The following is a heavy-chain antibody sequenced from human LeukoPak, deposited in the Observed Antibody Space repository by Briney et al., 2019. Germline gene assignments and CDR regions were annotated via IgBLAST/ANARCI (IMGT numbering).Heavy chain of an antibody. CDR2: INPNTGGT. J-gene: IGHJ5*02. V-gene: IGHV1-2*02. Sequence: GASVKVSCKASGYTFTGYYMHWVRQAPGQGLEWMGWINPNTGGTNFAQKFQGRVTMTRDTSISTAYMELSRLSSDDTAVYYCARDSGSGSLQVRFDPWGQGTLVTVSS. D-gene: IGHD3-10*01. CDR3: ARDSGSGSLQVRFDP. CDR1: GYTFTGYY.